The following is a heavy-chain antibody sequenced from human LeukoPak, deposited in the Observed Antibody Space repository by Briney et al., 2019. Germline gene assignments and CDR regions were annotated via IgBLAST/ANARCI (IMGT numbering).Heavy chain of an antibody. Sequence: GASVKVSYKASGYTFTGYYMHWVRQAPGQGLEWMGRINPNSGGTNYAQKFQGRVTMTRDTSISTAYMELSRLRSDDTAVYYCARGDDYGDSGLDYWGQGTLVTVSS. J-gene: IGHJ4*02. CDR3: ARGDDYGDSGLDY. V-gene: IGHV1-2*06. D-gene: IGHD4-17*01. CDR1: GYTFTGYY. CDR2: INPNSGGT.